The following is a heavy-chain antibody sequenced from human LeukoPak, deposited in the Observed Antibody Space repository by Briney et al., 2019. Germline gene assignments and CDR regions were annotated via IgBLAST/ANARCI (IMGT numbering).Heavy chain of an antibody. CDR2: IYYSGST. CDR3: AVTLYGSGSYYNFDY. V-gene: IGHV4-59*01. CDR1: GGSISSYY. Sequence: SETLSLTCTVSGGSISSYYWSWIRQPPGKGLERIGYIYYSGSTNYNPSLKSRVTISVDTSKNQFSLKLSSVTAADTAVYYCAVTLYGSGSYYNFDYWGQGTLVTVSS. J-gene: IGHJ4*02. D-gene: IGHD3-10*01.